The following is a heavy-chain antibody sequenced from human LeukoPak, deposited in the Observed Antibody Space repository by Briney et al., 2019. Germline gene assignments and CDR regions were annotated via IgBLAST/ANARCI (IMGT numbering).Heavy chain of an antibody. J-gene: IGHJ4*02. D-gene: IGHD3-16*01. CDR3: TRINYG. CDR1: GFTVSSNY. CDR2: INSDGSTT. V-gene: IGHV3-74*01. Sequence: GGSLRLSCAASGFTVSSNYMSWVRQAPGKGLMWVSRINSDGSTTSYADSVKGRFTIFRDNAKNTLYLQMNSLRVEDTAVYYCTRINYGWGQGTLVTVSS.